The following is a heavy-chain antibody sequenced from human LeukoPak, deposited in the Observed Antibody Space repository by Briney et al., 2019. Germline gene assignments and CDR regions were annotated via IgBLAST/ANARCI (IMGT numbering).Heavy chain of an antibody. CDR1: GFALTNYG. J-gene: IGHJ5*02. Sequence: PGGSVRLSCAASGFALTNYGMNWVRQAPGKGLEWVSSIGRRDIYTFYADSVNGRFTISRDDAKNSLYLQMSSLRADDTAVYFCARDVVDIVQVPANWFDPWGQGTLVTVSS. CDR3: ARDVVDIVQVPANWFDP. D-gene: IGHD2-2*03. CDR2: IGRRDIYT. V-gene: IGHV3-21*01.